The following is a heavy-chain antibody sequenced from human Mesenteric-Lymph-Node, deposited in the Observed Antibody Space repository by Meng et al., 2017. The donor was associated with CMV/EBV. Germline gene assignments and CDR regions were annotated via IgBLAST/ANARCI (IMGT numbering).Heavy chain of an antibody. V-gene: IGHV3-30*04. D-gene: IGHD3-3*01. J-gene: IGHJ5*02. Sequence: GESLKISCAASGFTFSRNAMHWFRQAPGKGLEWVAAISKDGNNKFYTDSVKGRFTISRDNSENTLYLQINSLSPVDTAVYFCVKDGGDSDLDPWGQGTLVTVSS. CDR3: VKDGGDSDLDP. CDR1: GFTFSRNA. CDR2: ISKDGNNK.